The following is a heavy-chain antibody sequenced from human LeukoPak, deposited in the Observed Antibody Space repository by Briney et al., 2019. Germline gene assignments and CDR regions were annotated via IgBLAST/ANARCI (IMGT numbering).Heavy chain of an antibody. D-gene: IGHD6-13*01. CDR2: ISYDGSNK. CDR1: GFTFSNYA. V-gene: IGHV3-30*04. J-gene: IGHJ4*02. Sequence: GGSLRLSCAASGFTFSNYAMHWVRQAPGKGLEWVAVISYDGSNKYYADSVKGRFTISRDNSKNTLYLQMNSLRAEDTAVYYCARDSFSSSSNYYFDYWGQGTLVTVSS. CDR3: ARDSFSSSSNYYFDY.